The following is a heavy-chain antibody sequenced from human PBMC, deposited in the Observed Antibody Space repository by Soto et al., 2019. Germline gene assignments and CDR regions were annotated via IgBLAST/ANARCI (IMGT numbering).Heavy chain of an antibody. D-gene: IGHD3-22*01. CDR1: GYTFTSYG. J-gene: IGHJ4*02. V-gene: IGHV1-18*01. CDR2: ISAYNGNT. CDR3: ARGYIYYDSSGYYAETFDY. Sequence: QVQLMQSGAEVKKPGASVKVSCKASGYTFTSYGISWVRQAPGQGLEWMGWISAYNGNTNYAQKLQGRVTMTTDTSTSTAYMELRSLRSDDTAVYYCARGYIYYDSSGYYAETFDYWGQGTLVTVSS.